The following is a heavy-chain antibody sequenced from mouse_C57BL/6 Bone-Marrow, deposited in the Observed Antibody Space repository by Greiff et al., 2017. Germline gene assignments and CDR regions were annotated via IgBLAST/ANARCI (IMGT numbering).Heavy chain of an antibody. CDR1: GYTFTSYW. J-gene: IGHJ3*01. Sequence: QVQLQQPGAELVMPGASVKLSCKASGYTFTSYWMHWVKQRPGQGLEWIGELDPSDSYTNYNQKFQGKSTLTVDKSYSTAYLQLSSLTSADSAVXYWARETLFWFAYWGQGTLVTVAA. CDR2: LDPSDSYT. D-gene: IGHD1-1*01. CDR3: ARETLFWFAY. V-gene: IGHV1-69*01.